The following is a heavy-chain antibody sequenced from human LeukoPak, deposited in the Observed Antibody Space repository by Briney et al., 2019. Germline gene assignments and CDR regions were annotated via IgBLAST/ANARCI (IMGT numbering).Heavy chain of an antibody. J-gene: IGHJ4*02. Sequence: GGSLRLSCAASGISFRSYGMHWVRQAPGKGLEWVTFIWYDASNKYYAESVKGRFTISRDNSRNTVFLQMNSLRAEDTAVYYCAILAGSFDYWGQGTLVTVSS. CDR3: AILAGSFDY. CDR2: IWYDASNK. D-gene: IGHD6-13*01. CDR1: GISFRSYG. V-gene: IGHV3-30*02.